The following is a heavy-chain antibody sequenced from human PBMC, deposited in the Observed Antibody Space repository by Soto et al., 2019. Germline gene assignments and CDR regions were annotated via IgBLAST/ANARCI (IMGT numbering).Heavy chain of an antibody. V-gene: IGHV1-18*01. CDR2: ISAYNGNT. CDR3: ARGLYDYGDYSDAFDI. Sequence: QVPLVQSGAEVKKPGASVKVSCKASGYTFTSYGITWVRQAPGQGLEGMGWISAYNGNTNYAQKLQGRVTMTTDTSTSTAYMELRSLRSDDTAVYYCARGLYDYGDYSDAFDIWGQGTMVTVSS. D-gene: IGHD4-17*01. CDR1: GYTFTSYG. J-gene: IGHJ3*02.